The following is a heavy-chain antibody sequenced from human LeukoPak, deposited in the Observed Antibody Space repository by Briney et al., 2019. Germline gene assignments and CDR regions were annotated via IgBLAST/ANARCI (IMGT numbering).Heavy chain of an antibody. CDR1: GGTFSNSA. V-gene: IGHV1-69*04. CDR2: TIPTLETE. CDR3: ARDDSGGWFGYFAS. Sequence: GASVKVSCKASGGTFSNSAISWVRQAPGQGLEWMGMTIPTLETENYAQRFQGRLTITADKSTSTVYMDLSSLRSDDTAVYFCARDDSGGWFGYFASWGQGSLVTVSS. J-gene: IGHJ4*02. D-gene: IGHD6-19*01.